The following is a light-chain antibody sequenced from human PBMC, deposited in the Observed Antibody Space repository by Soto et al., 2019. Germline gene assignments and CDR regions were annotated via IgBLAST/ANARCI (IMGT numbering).Light chain of an antibody. V-gene: IGLV2-11*01. CDR2: DVS. J-gene: IGLJ1*01. CDR1: SSDVGGYNY. CDR3: CSYAGSSLYV. Sequence: QSALTQPRSVSGSPGQSVTISCTGTSSDVGGYNYVSWYQQHPGKAPKLMIYDVSKRPSGVPDRFSGSKSGNTASLTIFGLQAEDEADYYCCSYAGSSLYVFGTGTKLTVL.